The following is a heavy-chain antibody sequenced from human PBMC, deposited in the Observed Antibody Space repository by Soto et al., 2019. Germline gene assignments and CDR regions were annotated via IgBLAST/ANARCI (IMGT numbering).Heavy chain of an antibody. CDR1: GGTFSSYA. CDR2: IIPIFGTA. Sequence: SVKVSCKASGGTFSSYAISWVRQAPGQGLEWMGGIIPIFGTANYAQKFQGRVTITADESTSTAYMELSSLRSADTAVYYCARGNLMPWRYFDYWGQGTLVTVSS. J-gene: IGHJ4*02. V-gene: IGHV1-69*13. CDR3: ARGNLMPWRYFDY. D-gene: IGHD2-2*01.